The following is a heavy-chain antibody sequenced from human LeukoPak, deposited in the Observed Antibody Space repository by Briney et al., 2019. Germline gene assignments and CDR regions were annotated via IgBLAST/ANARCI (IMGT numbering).Heavy chain of an antibody. CDR2: IWYDGSNK. V-gene: IGHV3-33*06. Sequence: GRSLRLSCAVSGFTFSSYGMHWVRQAPGKGLEWVAVIWYDGSNKYYADSVKGRFTISRDNSKNTLYLQMNSLRAEDTAVYYCAKGQQLYYYYYMDVWGKGTTVTVSS. CDR3: AKGQQLYYYYYMDV. CDR1: GFTFSSYG. J-gene: IGHJ6*03. D-gene: IGHD6-13*01.